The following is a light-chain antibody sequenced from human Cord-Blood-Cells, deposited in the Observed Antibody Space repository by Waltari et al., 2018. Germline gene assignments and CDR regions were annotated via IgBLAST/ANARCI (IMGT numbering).Light chain of an antibody. CDR3: SSYAGSNNYV. Sequence: QSALTQPPSASGSPGQSVTLPCPVPSSDAGRYNYVSWYQQHPGKAPKLIIYEASKRPSGVPDRFSGSKSGNTASLTVSGLQAEDEADYYCSSYAGSNNYVFGTGTKVTVL. CDR1: SSDAGRYNY. CDR2: EAS. J-gene: IGLJ1*01. V-gene: IGLV2-8*01.